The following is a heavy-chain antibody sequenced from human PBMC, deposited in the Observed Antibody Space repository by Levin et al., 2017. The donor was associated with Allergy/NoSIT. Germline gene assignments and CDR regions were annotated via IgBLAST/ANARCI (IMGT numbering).Heavy chain of an antibody. CDR1: GFNFDDYT. CDR3: VKDHNPTGTWPDS. J-gene: IGHJ4*02. CDR2: ITWDGSGI. D-gene: IGHD1-14*01. V-gene: IGHV3-43*01. Sequence: GESLKISCTTSGFNFDDYTFHWVRHLPGKGLEWVSLITWDGSGIFYADSVKGRFTISRDNSKNSLYLQMNDLRAEDAALYYCVKDHNPTGTWPDSWGQGTLVTVSS.